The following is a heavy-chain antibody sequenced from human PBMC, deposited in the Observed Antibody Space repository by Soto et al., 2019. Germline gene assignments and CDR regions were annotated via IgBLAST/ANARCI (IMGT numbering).Heavy chain of an antibody. V-gene: IGHV4-34*01. D-gene: IGHD3-3*01. J-gene: IGHJ6*02. CDR1: GGSFSGYY. Sequence: PSETLSLTCAVYGGSFSGYYWSWIRQPPGKGLEWIGEINHSGSTNYNPSLKSRVTISVDTSKNQFSLKLSSVTAADTAVYYCARGPRGGTIFGVVRDYYYYGMDVWGQGTTVTVSS. CDR2: INHSGST. CDR3: ARGPRGGTIFGVVRDYYYYGMDV.